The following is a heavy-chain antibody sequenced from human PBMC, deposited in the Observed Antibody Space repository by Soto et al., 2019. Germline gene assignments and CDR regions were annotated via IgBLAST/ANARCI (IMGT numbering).Heavy chain of an antibody. CDR3: ARDYASRIGGSGNGFDY. Sequence: QVQLQESGPGLVKPSETLSLTCTVSGGSVSSGSYYWSWIRQPPGKGLEWIGYIYYSGSTNYNPSLQRRVTISVDTSKNQFSLKLSSVTAADTAVYYCARDYASRIGGSGNGFDYWGQGTLVTVSS. V-gene: IGHV4-61*01. CDR1: GGSVSSGSYY. CDR2: IYYSGST. D-gene: IGHD1-26*01. J-gene: IGHJ4*02.